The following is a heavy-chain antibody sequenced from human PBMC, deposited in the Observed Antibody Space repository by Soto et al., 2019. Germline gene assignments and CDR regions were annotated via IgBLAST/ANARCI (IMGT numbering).Heavy chain of an antibody. CDR2: ISPYNGNT. J-gene: IGHJ6*02. Sequence: QIQLVQSGAEVENPGASVRVSCKTSGYIFTSHGVSWVRQAPGQGLEWMGWISPYNGNTKYAQKFQDRLTMTTDTSTRTAYMELRSLRSDDTAVYYCARSGGWSPFDDYGMDAWGQGTTVTVSS. CDR3: ARSGGWSPFDDYGMDA. D-gene: IGHD5-12*01. CDR1: GYIFTSHG. V-gene: IGHV1-18*04.